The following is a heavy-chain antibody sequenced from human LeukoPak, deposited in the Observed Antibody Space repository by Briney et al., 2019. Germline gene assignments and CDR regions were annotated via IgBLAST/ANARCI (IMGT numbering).Heavy chain of an antibody. D-gene: IGHD2-15*01. J-gene: IGHJ3*02. Sequence: SETLSLTCTVSGGSISSYYWSWIRQPPGKGPEWIGYIYYSGSTNYNPSLKSRVTISVDTSKNQFSLKLSSVTAADTAVYYCAREYCSGGSCYSVAFDIWGQGTMVTVSS. CDR3: AREYCSGGSCYSVAFDI. V-gene: IGHV4-59*01. CDR1: GGSISSYY. CDR2: IYYSGST.